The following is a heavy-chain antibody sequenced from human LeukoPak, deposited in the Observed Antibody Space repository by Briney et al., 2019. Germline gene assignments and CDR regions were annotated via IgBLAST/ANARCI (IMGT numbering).Heavy chain of an antibody. J-gene: IGHJ6*03. Sequence: GGSLRLSCAASGFTVSSNYMSWVRQAPGKGLEWGSVIYSGGSTYYADSVKGRFTISRDNSKNTLYLQMNSLRAEDTAVYYCAKDTDAYGGDMDVWGKGTTVTVSS. D-gene: IGHD3-16*01. CDR2: IYSGGST. CDR1: GFTVSSNY. V-gene: IGHV3-66*01. CDR3: AKDTDAYGGDMDV.